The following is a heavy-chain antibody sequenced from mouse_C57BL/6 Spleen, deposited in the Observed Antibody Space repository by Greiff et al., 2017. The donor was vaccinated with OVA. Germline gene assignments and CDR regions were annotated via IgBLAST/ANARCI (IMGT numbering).Heavy chain of an antibody. CDR3: ARRITTVVATDFDY. D-gene: IGHD1-1*01. CDR1: GYTFTSYW. CDR2: IDPSDSYT. J-gene: IGHJ2*01. V-gene: IGHV1-59*01. Sequence: QVQLQQPGAELVRPGTSVKLSCKASGYTFTSYWMHWVKQRPGQGLEWIGVIDPSDSYTNYNQTFKGKATLTVDTSSSTAYMQRSSQTSEDSAVDYCARRITTVVATDFDYGGQGTTLTVSS.